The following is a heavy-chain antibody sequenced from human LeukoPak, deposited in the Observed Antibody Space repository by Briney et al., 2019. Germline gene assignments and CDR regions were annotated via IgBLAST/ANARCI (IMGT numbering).Heavy chain of an antibody. CDR1: GFTISNYA. CDR2: ISGSGGST. CDR3: AKPFSSGYYSNYFDY. V-gene: IGHV3-23*01. D-gene: IGHD3-22*01. Sequence: PGGSLRLSCAASGFTISNYAMSWVRQAPGKGLEWVSAISGSGGSTYYADSVKGRFTTSRDNSKNTLYLQMNSLRAEDTAVYYCAKPFSSGYYSNYFDYWGQGTLVTVSS. J-gene: IGHJ4*02.